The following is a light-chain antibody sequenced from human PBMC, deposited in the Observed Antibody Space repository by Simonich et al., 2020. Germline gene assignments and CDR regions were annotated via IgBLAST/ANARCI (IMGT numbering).Light chain of an antibody. CDR1: SSDVGGYNY. V-gene: IGLV2-14*01. Sequence: QSALTQPASVSGSPGQSLTISCTETSSDVGGYNYVSWYQQHPGKAPKLMIYDVSKRPSGVSNRFSGSKSGNTASLTISGLQAEDEADYYCSSYTSSSTLVFGGGTKLTVL. J-gene: IGLJ2*01. CDR2: DVS. CDR3: SSYTSSSTLV.